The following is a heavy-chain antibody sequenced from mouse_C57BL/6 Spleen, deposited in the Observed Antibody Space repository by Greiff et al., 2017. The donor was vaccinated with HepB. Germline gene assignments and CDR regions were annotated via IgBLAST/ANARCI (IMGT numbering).Heavy chain of an antibody. V-gene: IGHV1-26*01. CDR1: GYTFTDYY. Sequence: EVKLQQSGPELVKPGASVKISCKASGYTFTDYYMNWVKQSHGKSLEWIGDINPNNGGTSYNQKFKGKATLTVDKSSSTAYMELRSLTSEDSAVYYCATTVVGAYWGQGTLVTVSA. CDR3: ATTVVGAY. CDR2: INPNNGGT. D-gene: IGHD1-1*01. J-gene: IGHJ3*01.